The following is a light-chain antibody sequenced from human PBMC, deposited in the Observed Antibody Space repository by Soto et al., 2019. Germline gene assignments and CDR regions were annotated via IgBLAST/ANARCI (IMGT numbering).Light chain of an antibody. J-gene: IGLJ2*01. V-gene: IGLV2-14*01. CDR3: SSYTSSSTPHVV. CDR2: DVS. Sequence: QAVVTQPASVSGSPGQSITISCTGTSSDVGGYNYVSWYQQHPDKAPKLMIYDVSDRPSGVSNRFSGSKSGNTASLTISGLQAEDEADYYCSSYTSSSTPHVVFGGGTKLTVL. CDR1: SSDVGGYNY.